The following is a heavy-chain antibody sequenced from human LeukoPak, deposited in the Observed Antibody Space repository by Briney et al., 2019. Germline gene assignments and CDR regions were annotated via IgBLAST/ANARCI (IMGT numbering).Heavy chain of an antibody. CDR2: IGSSDRTM. V-gene: IGHV3-11*04. D-gene: IGHD1-26*01. CDR1: GFTFSDYY. CDR3: ARERIDSGSYSDAFDI. J-gene: IGHJ3*02. Sequence: GGSLRLSCAASGFTFSDYYMSWIRQAPGKGLEWVSYIGSSDRTMYYADSVKGRFTISRGNAKNSLYLQMNSLRAEDTAVYYCARERIDSGSYSDAFDIWGQGTMVTVSS.